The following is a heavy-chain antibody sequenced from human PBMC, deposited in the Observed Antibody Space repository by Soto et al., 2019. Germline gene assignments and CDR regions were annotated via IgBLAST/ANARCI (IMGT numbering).Heavy chain of an antibody. CDR1: GGTFSSYT. CDR3: ARDRGGVVVAATALDY. CDR2: IIPILGIA. J-gene: IGHJ4*02. V-gene: IGHV1-69*08. D-gene: IGHD2-15*01. Sequence: QVQLVQSGAEVKKPGSSVKVSCKASGGTFSSYTISWVRQAPGQGLEWMGRIIPILGIANYAQKFQGRVTITADKYTSTAYMELSSLRSEDTAVYYCARDRGGVVVAATALDYWGQGTLVTVSS.